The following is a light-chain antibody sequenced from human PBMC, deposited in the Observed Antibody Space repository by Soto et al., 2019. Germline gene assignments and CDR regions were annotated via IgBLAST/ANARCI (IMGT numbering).Light chain of an antibody. Sequence: QMTPSPSSLSASVGDTVTISCRASQGIGDDLGWYQQKPGEAPRRLIYGASILPSGVPSRFSGSGSGTEFTLTISGLQPEDCATYFCLEHNTYPFSFGGGTKVEIK. V-gene: IGKV1-17*01. J-gene: IGKJ4*01. CDR3: LEHNTYPFS. CDR1: QGIGDD. CDR2: GAS.